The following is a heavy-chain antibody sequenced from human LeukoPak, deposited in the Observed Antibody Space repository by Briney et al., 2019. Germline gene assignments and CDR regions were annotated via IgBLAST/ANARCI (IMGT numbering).Heavy chain of an antibody. CDR1: GFTFSSYA. V-gene: IGHV3-48*01. CDR3: ARKNYGGNPLDPYGMDV. Sequence: GGSLRLSCAASGFTFSSYAMSWVRQAPGKGLEWVSYISSSSSTIYYADSVKGRFTISRDNAKNSLYLQMNSLRAEDTAVYYCARKNYGGNPLDPYGMDVWGQGTTVTVSS. D-gene: IGHD4-23*01. CDR2: ISSSSSTI. J-gene: IGHJ6*02.